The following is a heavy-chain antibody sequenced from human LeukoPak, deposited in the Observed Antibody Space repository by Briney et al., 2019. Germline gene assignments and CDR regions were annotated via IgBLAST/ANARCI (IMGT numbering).Heavy chain of an antibody. CDR1: GFTFSSYG. Sequence: GGSLSLSCAASGFTFSSYGMHWVRQPPGKGLKWVAVISYDGSNKYYADSVKGRFTISRDNSKNTLYLQMNSLRAEDTAVCYCAMPFFGDTAMVTDAFDIWGQGTMVTVSS. CDR3: AMPFFGDTAMVTDAFDI. J-gene: IGHJ3*02. V-gene: IGHV3-30*03. CDR2: ISYDGSNK. D-gene: IGHD5-18*01.